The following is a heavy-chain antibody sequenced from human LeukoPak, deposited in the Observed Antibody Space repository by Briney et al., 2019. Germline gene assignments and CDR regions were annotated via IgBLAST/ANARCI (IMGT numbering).Heavy chain of an antibody. CDR2: FYNSGRS. Sequence: SETLSLTCTVSDDSISDYYRGWIRQPPGPGREWIGYFYNSGRSTYNTSLKSRVTISADTSKNHFSLKLNSVTTADTAVYYSTRGAGWLIDYWGQGILVTVSS. CDR1: DDSISDYY. V-gene: IGHV4-59*01. CDR3: TRGAGWLIDY. J-gene: IGHJ4*02. D-gene: IGHD3-16*01.